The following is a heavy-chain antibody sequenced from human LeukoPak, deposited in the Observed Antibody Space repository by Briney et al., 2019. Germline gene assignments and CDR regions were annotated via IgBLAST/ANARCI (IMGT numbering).Heavy chain of an antibody. Sequence: GGSLRLYCAASRFTFSTYSMNWVRQAPGKGLEWVSSISSDSNYIYYADSLKGRFTISRDNAKNSLYLQMISLRAEDTAVYYCARVAFGLYVMDVWGQGTTVTVSS. J-gene: IGHJ6*02. CDR3: ARVAFGLYVMDV. V-gene: IGHV3-21*01. CDR2: ISSDSNYI. D-gene: IGHD3/OR15-3a*01. CDR1: RFTFSTYS.